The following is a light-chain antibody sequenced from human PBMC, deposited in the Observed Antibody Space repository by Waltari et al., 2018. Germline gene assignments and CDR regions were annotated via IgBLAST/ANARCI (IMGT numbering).Light chain of an antibody. Sequence: QQPADTPPQLIIYEVNKWPAGASHRFSASKSGNTASLTISGLQAEDEADYYCSSLAGSTTLVFGGGTTLTVL. CDR2: EVN. V-gene: IGLV2-23*02. CDR3: SSLAGSTTLV. J-gene: IGLJ3*02.